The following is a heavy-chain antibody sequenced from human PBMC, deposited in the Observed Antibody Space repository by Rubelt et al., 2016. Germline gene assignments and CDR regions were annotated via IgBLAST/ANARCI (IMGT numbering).Heavy chain of an antibody. CDR2: INQSGST. Sequence: QVQLQQWGAGLLKPSETLSLTCAVYGGSFSGYYWSWIRQPPGKGLEWIGEINQSGSTNYNPSLKSRVTLSVDTSKNQFSLKLSSLTAADTAVYYCARAYGGNSGGRNFQHWGQGTLVTVSS. V-gene: IGHV4-34*01. J-gene: IGHJ1*01. D-gene: IGHD4-23*01. CDR1: GGSFSGYY. CDR3: ARAYGGNSGGRNFQH.